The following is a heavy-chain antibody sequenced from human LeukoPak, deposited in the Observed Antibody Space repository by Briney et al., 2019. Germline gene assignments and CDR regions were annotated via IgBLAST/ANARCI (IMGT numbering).Heavy chain of an antibody. V-gene: IGHV3-23*01. CDR1: GFTFSSYA. J-gene: IGHJ4*02. CDR2: ISGSGGST. D-gene: IGHD1-26*01. CDR3: AKNVYWWELLLFDY. Sequence: PGGSLRLSCAASGFTFSSYAMSWVRQAPGKGLEWVSAISGSGGSTYYADSVKGRFTISRDNSKNTLYLQMNSLRAEDTAVYYCAKNVYWWELLLFDYWGREPWSPSPQ.